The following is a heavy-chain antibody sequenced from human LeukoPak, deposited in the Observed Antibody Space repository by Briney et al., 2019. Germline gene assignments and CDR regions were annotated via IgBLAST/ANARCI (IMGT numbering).Heavy chain of an antibody. CDR3: ARASYPGMHAGY. D-gene: IGHD2-8*01. J-gene: IGHJ4*02. V-gene: IGHV1-69*13. CDR1: GGSFSSYA. Sequence: GASVKVSCKASGGSFSSYAISWVRQAPGQGLEWMGGIIPIFGTANYAQKFQGRVTITADESTSTAYMELSSLRSEDTAVYYCARASYPGMHAGYWGQGTLVTVSS. CDR2: IIPIFGTA.